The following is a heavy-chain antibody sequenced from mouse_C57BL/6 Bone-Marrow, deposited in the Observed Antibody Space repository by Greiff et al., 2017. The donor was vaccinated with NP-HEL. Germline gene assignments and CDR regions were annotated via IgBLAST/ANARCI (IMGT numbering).Heavy chain of an antibody. V-gene: IGHV2-2*01. CDR3: ARNPGARGGNAMDY. CDR2: IWSGGST. CDR1: GFSLTSYG. J-gene: IGHJ4*01. D-gene: IGHD3-1*01. Sequence: VQVVESGPGLVQPSQSLSITCTVSGFSLTSYGVHWVRQSPGKGLEWLGVIWSGGSTDYNAAFISGLGISKDNSKSQVFFKMNSLQADDTAIYYCARNPGARGGNAMDYWGQGTSVTVSS.